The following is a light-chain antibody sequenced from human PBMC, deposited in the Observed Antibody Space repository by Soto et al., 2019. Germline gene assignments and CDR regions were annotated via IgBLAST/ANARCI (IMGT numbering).Light chain of an antibody. V-gene: IGLV1-44*01. Sequence: QSVLTQPPSASGTPGQRVTISCSGSSSNIGSNTVNWYQQLPGTAPKLLIYSNNQRPSGVPDRFSGSKSGTSASLAISGLQSEDEADYYCAAWDDSVNGLVFGGGTQLTVL. CDR2: SNN. J-gene: IGLJ7*01. CDR3: AAWDDSVNGLV. CDR1: SSNIGSNT.